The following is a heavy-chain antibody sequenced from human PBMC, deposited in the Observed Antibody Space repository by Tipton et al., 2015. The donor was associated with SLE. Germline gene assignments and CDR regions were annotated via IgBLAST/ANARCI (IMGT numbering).Heavy chain of an antibody. J-gene: IGHJ4*02. CDR1: GDSISGTTYS. V-gene: IGHV4-39*02. CDR3: ARHLGAHNWNY. Sequence: LRLSCTVSGDSISGTTYSWAWIRQSPGKGLDWIGSVYYTGTTFYNPSLESRVTASLDTSRNRFSLRLRSVTAADTAMYFCARHLGAHNWNYWGQGTLVTVSS. D-gene: IGHD1-20*01. CDR2: VYYTGTT.